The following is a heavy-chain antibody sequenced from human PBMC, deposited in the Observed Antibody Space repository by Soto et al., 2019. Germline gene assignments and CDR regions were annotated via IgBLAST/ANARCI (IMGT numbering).Heavy chain of an antibody. J-gene: IGHJ3*02. V-gene: IGHV4-4*02. Sequence: SETLSLTCAVSGGSISSSNWWSWVRQPPGKGLEWIGEIYHSGSTNYNPSLKSRVTISVDKSKNQFSLKLSSVTAADTAVYYCARSRITIFGVVTYDAFDIWGQGTMVT. CDR2: IYHSGST. CDR3: ARSRITIFGVVTYDAFDI. D-gene: IGHD3-3*01. CDR1: GGSISSSNW.